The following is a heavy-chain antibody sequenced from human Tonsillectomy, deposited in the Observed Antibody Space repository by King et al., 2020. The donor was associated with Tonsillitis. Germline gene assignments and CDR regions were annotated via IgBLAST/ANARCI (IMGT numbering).Heavy chain of an antibody. Sequence: VQLVESGGGLVQPGGSLRLSCAASGITVSRNYMSWVRQTPGKGLEWVSVIYSGGSTYYADAVKGRFTISRDNSNNTLYLRMNSLRAGDTAVYYCASLRYFDWLFDYWGQGTLVTVSS. V-gene: IGHV3-66*01. CDR2: IYSGGST. CDR3: ASLRYFDWLFDY. D-gene: IGHD3-9*01. CDR1: GITVSRNY. J-gene: IGHJ4*02.